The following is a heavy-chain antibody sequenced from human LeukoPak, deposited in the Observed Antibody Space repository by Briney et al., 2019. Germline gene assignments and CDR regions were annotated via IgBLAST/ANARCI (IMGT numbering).Heavy chain of an antibody. CDR2: IKEDGSEK. CDR3: ARDKYCSDGNCDGGSKFDY. CDR1: GFTFSSYG. Sequence: PGGSLRLSCAASGFTFSSYGMSWVRQAPGKGLEWVANIKEDGSEKNYVDSVKGRFTISRDNAKSSAYLQMNSLRAEDTGVYYCARDKYCSDGNCDGGSKFDYWGQGTLVTVSS. V-gene: IGHV3-7*01. D-gene: IGHD2-15*01. J-gene: IGHJ4*02.